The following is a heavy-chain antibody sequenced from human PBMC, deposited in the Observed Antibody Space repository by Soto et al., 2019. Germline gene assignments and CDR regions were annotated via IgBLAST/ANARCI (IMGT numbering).Heavy chain of an antibody. J-gene: IGHJ4*02. V-gene: IGHV4-59*01. D-gene: IGHD6-13*01. CDR1: GGSITSYY. Sequence: LSLTCTVSGGSITSYYWSWIRQPPGKGLEWIGYIYYSGSTNYNPSLKSRVTISVDTSKNQFSLKLSSVTAADTAMYYCARLQAAAGDNDLTFDYWGQGTLVTVSS. CDR2: IYYSGST. CDR3: ARLQAAAGDNDLTFDY.